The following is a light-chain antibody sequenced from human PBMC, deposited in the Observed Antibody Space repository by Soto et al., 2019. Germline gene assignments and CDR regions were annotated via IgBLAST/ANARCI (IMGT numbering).Light chain of an antibody. J-gene: IGLJ2*01. CDR1: SSNIGSNT. CDR2: NNR. Sequence: QSVLTQPPSASGTPGQMVTISCSGSSSNIGSNTVKWYQQLPGMAPKLLIYNNRQRPSGVPDRFSGSKSGTSASLAISGLQSEDEADYYCAAWDDSLRGLEFGGGTKLTVL. V-gene: IGLV1-44*01. CDR3: AAWDDSLRGLE.